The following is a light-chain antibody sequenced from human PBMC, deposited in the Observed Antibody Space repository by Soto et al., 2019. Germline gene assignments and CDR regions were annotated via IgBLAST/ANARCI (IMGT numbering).Light chain of an antibody. J-gene: IGKJ2*01. CDR3: HQYGSSPRT. V-gene: IGKV3-20*01. Sequence: EIFLPKPPAPLSLSPGEGATLSCRARGRTGNNNLPWYQQQKPGKAPRLLIFGAFNRAAGIPDRFSGSGSGTDFTLTISKLMPEDFAVYYCHQYGSSPRTFGQGTKLEIK. CDR1: GRTGNNN. CDR2: GAF.